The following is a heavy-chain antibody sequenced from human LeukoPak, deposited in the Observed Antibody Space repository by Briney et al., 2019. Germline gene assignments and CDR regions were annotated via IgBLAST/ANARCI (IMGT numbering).Heavy chain of an antibody. D-gene: IGHD6-13*01. CDR3: ARSDSSSWTQVFDY. J-gene: IGHJ4*02. V-gene: IGHV3-23*01. Sequence: PGGSLRLSCAASGFTFSSYAMSWVRQAPGKGLEWVSAISGSGGSTYYADSVKGRFTISRDNSKNTLYLQMNSLRAEDTALYYCARSDSSSWTQVFDYWGQGTLVTVSS. CDR1: GFTFSSYA. CDR2: ISGSGGST.